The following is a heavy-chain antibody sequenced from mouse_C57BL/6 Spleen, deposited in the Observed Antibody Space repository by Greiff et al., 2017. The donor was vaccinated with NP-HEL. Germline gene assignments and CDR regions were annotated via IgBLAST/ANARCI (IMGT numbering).Heavy chain of an antibody. CDR2: IHPNSGST. Sequence: QVQLQQPGAELVKPGASVKLSCTASGYTFTSYWMHWVKQRPGQGLEWIGMIHPNSGSTHYNEKFKSKATLTVDTSSSTAYMQLSRLRCGDSAVYTCSRSAIVSADWYFDVWGTGTTVTVSS. CDR1: GYTFTSYW. CDR3: SRSAIVSADWYFDV. V-gene: IGHV1-64*01. D-gene: IGHD2-5*01. J-gene: IGHJ1*03.